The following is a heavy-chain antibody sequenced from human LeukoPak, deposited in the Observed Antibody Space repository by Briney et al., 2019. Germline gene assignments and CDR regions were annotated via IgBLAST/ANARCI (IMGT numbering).Heavy chain of an antibody. V-gene: IGHV1-8*03. CDR3: ARGLWSGSYNGDY. J-gene: IGHJ4*02. CDR2: MNPNSGNT. Sequence: ASVKVSCKASGYTITSCDINWVRQATGQGLEWMGWMNPNSGNTGYAQKFQGRVTITRNTSISTAYMELSSLRSEDTAVYYCARGLWSGSYNGDYWGQGPLVTVSS. CDR1: GYTITSCD. D-gene: IGHD1-26*01.